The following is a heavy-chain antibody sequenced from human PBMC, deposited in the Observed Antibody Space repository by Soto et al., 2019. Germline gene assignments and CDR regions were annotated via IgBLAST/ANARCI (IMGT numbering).Heavy chain of an antibody. J-gene: IGHJ4*02. CDR2: IYYSGSI. CDR1: GGSISTGDHY. CDR3: ARARSQEMDFFDY. Sequence: SETLSLTCTVSGGSISTGDHYWSWIRQCPGKGLESIGYIYYSGSIYYNPSLKSRLTISVDMSKNQFSLNLNSVTAADTAVYYCARARSQEMDFFDYWGQGALVTFSS. D-gene: IGHD2-2*03. V-gene: IGHV4-30-4*01.